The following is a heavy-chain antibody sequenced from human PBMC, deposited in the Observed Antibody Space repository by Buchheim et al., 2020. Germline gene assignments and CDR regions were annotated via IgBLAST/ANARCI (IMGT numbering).Heavy chain of an antibody. J-gene: IGHJ6*03. CDR3: ARDRDFFSDYYMDV. CDR2: IKQDGSEK. Sequence: EVQLEESGGGLVQQGGSLRLSCAASGFTFSHYWMTWVRQAPGKGLEWVANIKQDGSEKYYVDSVKGRLTISRDNAKNSLYLQMNSLRAEDTAVYYCARDRDFFSDYYMDVWGKGTT. CDR1: GFTFSHYW. V-gene: IGHV3-7*01. D-gene: IGHD3-3*01.